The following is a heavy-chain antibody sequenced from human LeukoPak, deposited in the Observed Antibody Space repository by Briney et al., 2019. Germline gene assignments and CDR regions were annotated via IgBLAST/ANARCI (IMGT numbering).Heavy chain of an antibody. CDR3: ARYSSDRALDI. Sequence: GGSLTLSCAASGFTLSDYYMSWIRQAPGKGLEWVSYISSSGSTIYYADSVKGRFTISRDKAKNSLFLQMNSLRAEDTAVYSCARYSSDRALDIWGQGTMVTVSP. V-gene: IGHV3-11*01. J-gene: IGHJ3*02. D-gene: IGHD6-19*01. CDR1: GFTLSDYY. CDR2: ISSSGSTI.